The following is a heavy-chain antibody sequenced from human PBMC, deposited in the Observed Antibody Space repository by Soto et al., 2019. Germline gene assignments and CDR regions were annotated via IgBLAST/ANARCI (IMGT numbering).Heavy chain of an antibody. D-gene: IGHD3-3*01. CDR2: ISYDGSNK. Sequence: VGSLRLSCAASGFTFSSYAMHWVRQAPGKGLEWVAVISYDGSNKYYADSVKGRFTISRDNSKNTLYLQMNSLRAEDTAVYYCARLNSGRTIFGVVYYGMDVWGQGTTVTV. CDR3: ARLNSGRTIFGVVYYGMDV. CDR1: GFTFSSYA. J-gene: IGHJ6*02. V-gene: IGHV3-30-3*01.